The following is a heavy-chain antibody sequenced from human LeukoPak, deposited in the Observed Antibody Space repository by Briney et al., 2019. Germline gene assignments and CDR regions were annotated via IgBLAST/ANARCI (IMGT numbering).Heavy chain of an antibody. D-gene: IGHD3-16*02. CDR2: ISYDGSNK. CDR3: ARSGYYDYVWGSYRYPFDY. CDR1: GFTFSSYA. Sequence: GGSLRLSCAASGFTFSSYAMHWVRQAPAKALQWVAVISYDGSNKYYADSVKGRFTISRDNSKNTLYLQMNSLRAEDTAVYYCARSGYYDYVWGSYRYPFDYWGQGTLVTVSS. V-gene: IGHV3-30-3*01. J-gene: IGHJ4*02.